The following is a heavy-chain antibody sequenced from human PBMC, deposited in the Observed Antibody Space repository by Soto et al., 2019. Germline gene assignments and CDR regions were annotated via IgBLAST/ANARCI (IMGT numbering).Heavy chain of an antibody. V-gene: IGHV3-23*01. D-gene: IGHD3-3*01. Sequence: EVQLLESGGGLVQPGGSLRLSCAASGFTFSSYAMSWVRQAPGKGLEWVSAISGSGGSTYYADSVKGRFTISRDNSKNTLYLQMNILRAENTAVYYCAKRAIFGVVIHYYFDYWGQGTLVSVSS. CDR2: ISGSGGST. CDR3: AKRAIFGVVIHYYFDY. CDR1: GFTFSSYA. J-gene: IGHJ4*02.